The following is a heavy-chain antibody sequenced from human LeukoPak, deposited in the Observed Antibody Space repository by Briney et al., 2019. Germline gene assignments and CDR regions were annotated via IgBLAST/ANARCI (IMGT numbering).Heavy chain of an antibody. Sequence: SVKVSCKASGYTFTGYYMHWVRQAPGQGLEWMGRIIPILGIANYAQKFQGRVTITADKSTSTAYMELSSLRSEDTAVYYCASPHPGDYSSANFDYWGQGTLVTVSS. V-gene: IGHV1-69*02. CDR1: GYTFTGYY. J-gene: IGHJ4*02. CDR3: ASPHPGDYSSANFDY. CDR2: IIPILGIA. D-gene: IGHD6-19*01.